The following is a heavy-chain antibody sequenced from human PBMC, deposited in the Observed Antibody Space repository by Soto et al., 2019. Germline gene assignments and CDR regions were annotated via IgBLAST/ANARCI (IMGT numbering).Heavy chain of an antibody. CDR2: ISSSSSTI. J-gene: IGHJ4*02. D-gene: IGHD3-16*02. CDR1: GFTFSSYS. V-gene: IGHV3-48*01. Sequence: GGSLRLSCAASGFTFSSYSMNWVRQAPGKGLEWVSYISSSSSTIYYADSVKGRFTISRDNAKNSLYLQMNSLRAEDTAVYYCARDGSLLGELSLEHFDYWGQGTLVTVSS. CDR3: ARDGSLLGELSLEHFDY.